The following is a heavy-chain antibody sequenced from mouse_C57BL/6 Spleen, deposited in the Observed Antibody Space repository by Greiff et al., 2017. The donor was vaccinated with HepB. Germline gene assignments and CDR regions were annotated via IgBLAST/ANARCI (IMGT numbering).Heavy chain of an antibody. J-gene: IGHJ3*01. Sequence: EVKLQESGPVLVKPGASVKMSCKASGYTFTDYYMNWVKQSHGKSLEWIGVINPYNGGTSYNQKFKGKATLTVDKSSSTAYMELNSLTSEDSAVYYCATHYGSSYSWFAYWGQGTLVTVSA. CDR2: INPYNGGT. CDR1: GYTFTDYY. V-gene: IGHV1-19*01. D-gene: IGHD1-1*01. CDR3: ATHYGSSYSWFAY.